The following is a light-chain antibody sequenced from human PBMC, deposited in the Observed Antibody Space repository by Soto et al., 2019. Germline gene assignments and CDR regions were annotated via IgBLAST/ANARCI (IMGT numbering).Light chain of an antibody. CDR1: QRISSW. J-gene: IGKJ2*01. CDR2: DAS. Sequence: DIQMTQSPSTLAASVGDRVTITCRASQRISSWLAWYQQKPGKAPKLLIYDASSLHSGVPSRFSGSGSGTDFTLTISSLQPDDFATYYCQQYISYSYTFGQGTKLEI. CDR3: QQYISYSYT. V-gene: IGKV1-5*01.